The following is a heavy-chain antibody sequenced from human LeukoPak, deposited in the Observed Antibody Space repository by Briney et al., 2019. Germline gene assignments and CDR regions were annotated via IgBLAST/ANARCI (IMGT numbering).Heavy chain of an antibody. CDR2: ISRSGGST. Sequence: KPGGSLRLSCAASGFTFSKVWMSWVRQAPGKGLEWVSAISRSGGSTYYTDSVKGRFTISRDNSKNTLYLQMNSLRAEDTAVYYCAKDYSSSWYFWGQGTLVTVSS. D-gene: IGHD6-13*01. CDR1: GFTFSKVW. J-gene: IGHJ4*02. CDR3: AKDYSSSWYF. V-gene: IGHV3-23*01.